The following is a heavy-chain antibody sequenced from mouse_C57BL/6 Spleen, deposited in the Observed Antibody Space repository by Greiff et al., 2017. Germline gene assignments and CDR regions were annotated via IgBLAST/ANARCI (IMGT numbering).Heavy chain of an antibody. J-gene: IGHJ2*01. Sequence: QVQLQQPGAELVRPGSSVMLSCKASGYTFTSYWMHWVKQRPIQGLEWIGNIDPSDSETHYNQKFKDKATLTVDKSSSTAYMQLSSLTSEDSAVYYCARYDYDSYFDYWGQGTTLTVSS. D-gene: IGHD2-4*01. CDR2: IDPSDSET. CDR1: GYTFTSYW. V-gene: IGHV1-52*01. CDR3: ARYDYDSYFDY.